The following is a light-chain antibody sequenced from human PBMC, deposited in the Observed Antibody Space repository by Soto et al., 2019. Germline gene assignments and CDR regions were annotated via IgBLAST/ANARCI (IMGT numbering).Light chain of an antibody. CDR3: QQRSNWPPIT. CDR2: DAS. CDR1: RTVNTY. Sequence: EIVLTQSPATLSWSPGERATLSCRASRTVNTYLAWYQQKPGQAPRLLIYDASIRATGIPARFSGRGSGTDIALTIISLEPEDFAVYFCQQRSNWPPITFGQGTRVEIK. J-gene: IGKJ5*01. V-gene: IGKV3-11*01.